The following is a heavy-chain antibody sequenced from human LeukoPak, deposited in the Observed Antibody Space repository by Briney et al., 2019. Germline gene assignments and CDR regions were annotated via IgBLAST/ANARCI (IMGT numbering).Heavy chain of an antibody. CDR1: GFTFSSYA. V-gene: IGHV3-23*01. Sequence: GGSLRLSCAASGFTFSSYAMSWVRQAPGKGLEWVSAITGSGGGAYYADSVKGRFTISRDNSKNTLYLQMNSLRAEDTAVYYCATVVPAVIDYWGQGTLVTVSS. J-gene: IGHJ4*02. D-gene: IGHD2-2*01. CDR2: ITGSGGGA. CDR3: ATVVPAVIDY.